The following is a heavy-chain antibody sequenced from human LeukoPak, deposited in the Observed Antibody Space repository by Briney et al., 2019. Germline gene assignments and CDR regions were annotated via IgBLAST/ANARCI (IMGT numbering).Heavy chain of an antibody. V-gene: IGHV3-66*01. CDR3: VYDWLSLGYLY. CDR1: GFTVSSNY. J-gene: IGHJ4*02. CDR2: IYSGGST. Sequence: PGGSLRLSCAASGFTVSSNYMSWVRQAPGKGLEWVSVIYSGGSTYYADSVKGRFTISRDNSKNTLYLQMNSLRAEDTAVYYCVYDWLSLGYLYWGQGTLVTVSS. D-gene: IGHD3-9*01.